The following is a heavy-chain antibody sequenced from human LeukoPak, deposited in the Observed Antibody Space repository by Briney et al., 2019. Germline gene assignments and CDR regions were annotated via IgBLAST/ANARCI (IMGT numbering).Heavy chain of an antibody. CDR2: IYYSGST. D-gene: IGHD6-13*01. CDR1: GGSISSGGYS. J-gene: IGHJ6*03. CDR3: ARVAGDSSSWYQNNYMDV. Sequence: SETLSLTCAVSGGSISSGGYSWSWIRQPPGKGLEWIGYIYYSGSTYYNPSLKSRVTISVDTSKNQFSLKLSSVTAADTAVYYCARVAGDSSSWYQNNYMDVWGKGTTVTVSS. V-gene: IGHV4-30-4*07.